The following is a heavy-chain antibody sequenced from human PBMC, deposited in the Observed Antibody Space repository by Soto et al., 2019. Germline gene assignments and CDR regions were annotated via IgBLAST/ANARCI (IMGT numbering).Heavy chain of an antibody. V-gene: IGHV3-9*01. D-gene: IGHD4-17*01. Sequence: GGSLRLSCAASGFTFDDYAMHWVRQAPGKGLEWVSGISWNSGSIGYADSVKGRFTISRDNAKNSLYLQMNSLRAEDTALYYCAKGPPPSYGGSYFDYWGQEPWSPSPQ. CDR3: AKGPPPSYGGSYFDY. CDR2: ISWNSGSI. CDR1: GFTFDDYA. J-gene: IGHJ4*01.